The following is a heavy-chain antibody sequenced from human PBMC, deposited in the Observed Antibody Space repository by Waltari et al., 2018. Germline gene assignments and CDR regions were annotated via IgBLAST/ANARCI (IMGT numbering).Heavy chain of an antibody. J-gene: IGHJ4*02. CDR2: INHSGST. V-gene: IGHV4-34*01. CDR1: GGSFSGYY. CDR3: ARRSSSWYGFDY. D-gene: IGHD6-13*01. Sequence: QVQLQQWGAGLLKPSETLSLTCAVYGGSFSGYYWSWIRQPPGKGLEWIGEINHSGSTNYNPSLKSRVTISVDTSKNQFSLKLSSVTAADTVVYYCARRSSSWYGFDYWGQGTLVTVSS.